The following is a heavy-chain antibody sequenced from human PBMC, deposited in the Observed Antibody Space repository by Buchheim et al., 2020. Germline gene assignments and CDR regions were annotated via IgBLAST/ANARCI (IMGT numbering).Heavy chain of an antibody. V-gene: IGHV3-30*18. CDR2: ISYDGSNK. D-gene: IGHD3-22*01. CDR1: GFTFSSYG. Sequence: VQLLESGGGLVQPGGSLRLSCAASGFTFSSYGMHWVRQAPGKGLEWVAVISYDGSNKYYADSVKGRFTISRDNSKNTLYLQMNSLRAEDTAVYYCANDYYDSSGYLKYYYYYGMDVWGQGTT. J-gene: IGHJ6*02. CDR3: ANDYYDSSGYLKYYYYYGMDV.